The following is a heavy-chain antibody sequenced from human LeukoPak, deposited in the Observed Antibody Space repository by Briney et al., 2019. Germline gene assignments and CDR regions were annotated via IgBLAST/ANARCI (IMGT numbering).Heavy chain of an antibody. J-gene: IGHJ4*02. D-gene: IGHD3-9*01. V-gene: IGHV4-59*01. CDR3: ARGGRHYDILTNIDY. CDR1: GGSISSYY. CDR2: IYYSGST. Sequence: SETLSLTCTVSGGSISSYYWSWIRQPPGKGLEWIGYIYYSGSTNYNPSLKSRVTISVDTSKNQFSLKLRSVTAADTAVYYCARGGRHYDILTNIDYWGQGTLVTVSS.